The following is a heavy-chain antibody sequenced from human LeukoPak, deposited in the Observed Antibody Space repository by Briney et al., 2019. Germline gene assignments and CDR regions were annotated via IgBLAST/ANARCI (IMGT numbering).Heavy chain of an antibody. Sequence: KPSETLSLTCAVYGGSFSGYYWSWIRQPPGKGLEWIGEINHSGSTNYNPSLKSRVTISVDTSKNQSSLKLSSVTAADTAVYYCARGRGQLVRWFDPWCQGTLVTVSS. V-gene: IGHV4-34*01. D-gene: IGHD6-6*01. CDR1: GGSFSGYY. CDR2: INHSGST. CDR3: ARGRGQLVRWFDP. J-gene: IGHJ5*02.